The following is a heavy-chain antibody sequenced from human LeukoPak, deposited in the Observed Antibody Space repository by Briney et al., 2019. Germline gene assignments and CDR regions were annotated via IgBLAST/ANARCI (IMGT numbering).Heavy chain of an antibody. CDR1: GFTFSSYW. Sequence: PGGSLRLSCAASGFTFSSYWMHWVRQAPGKGLVWVSRINSDGSSTSYADSVKGRFTISRDNAKNTLYLQMNSLRAEDTAVYYCARENYSDAFDIWGQGTMVTVSS. V-gene: IGHV3-74*01. CDR2: INSDGSST. D-gene: IGHD3-10*01. CDR3: ARENYSDAFDI. J-gene: IGHJ3*02.